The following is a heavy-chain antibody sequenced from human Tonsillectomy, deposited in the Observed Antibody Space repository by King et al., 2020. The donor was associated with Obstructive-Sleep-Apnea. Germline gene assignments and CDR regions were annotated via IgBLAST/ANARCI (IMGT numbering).Heavy chain of an antibody. D-gene: IGHD1-26*01. V-gene: IGHV4-61*01. Sequence: QLQESGPGLVKPSETLSLTCTVSGGSVSSGSYYWSWIRQPPGKGLEWIGYIYYSGSTNYNPSLKSRVTISVDTSKNQFSLKLSSVTAADTAVYYCARYGIVGATGYYFDYWGQGTLVTVSS. CDR3: ARYGIVGATGYYFDY. CDR1: GGSVSSGSYY. CDR2: IYYSGST. J-gene: IGHJ4*02.